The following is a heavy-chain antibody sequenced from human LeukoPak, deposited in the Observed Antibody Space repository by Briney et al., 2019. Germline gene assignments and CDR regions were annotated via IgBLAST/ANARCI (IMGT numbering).Heavy chain of an antibody. Sequence: GASVKVSCKASGYTFTDYYIHWLRQAPGHGPEWMGWIYPNNGATFYAQKFQGRVMMTTDASIHTTYMELTSLRSDDTAVYYCARDPYPKYSTGWYSSYWGQGTLVTVSS. D-gene: IGHD6-19*01. J-gene: IGHJ4*02. V-gene: IGHV1-2*02. CDR3: ARDPYPKYSTGWYSSY. CDR1: GYTFTDYY. CDR2: IYPNNGAT.